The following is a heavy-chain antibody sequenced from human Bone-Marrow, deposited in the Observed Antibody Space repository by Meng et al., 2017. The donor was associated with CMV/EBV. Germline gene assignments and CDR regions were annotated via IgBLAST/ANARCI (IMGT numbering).Heavy chain of an antibody. CDR3: AKDRKDDFWSGYGPNWFDP. CDR2: IRYDGSNK. V-gene: IGHV3-30*02. CDR1: GFTFSSYG. Sequence: GESLKISCAASGFTFSSYGMHWVRQAPGKGLEWVAFIRYDGSNKYYADSVKGRFTISRDNSKNTLYLQMNSLRAEDTAVYYCAKDRKDDFWSGYGPNWFDPWDQGTLVTVSS. D-gene: IGHD3-3*01. J-gene: IGHJ5*02.